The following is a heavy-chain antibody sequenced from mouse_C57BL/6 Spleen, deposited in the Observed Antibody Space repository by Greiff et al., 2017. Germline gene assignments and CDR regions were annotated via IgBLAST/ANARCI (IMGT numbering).Heavy chain of an antibody. V-gene: IGHV1-82*01. CDR1: GYAFSSSW. CDR2: MYPGDGDT. CDR3: ARSENYAMDY. Sequence: VQLQQSGPELVKPGASVKISCKASGYAFSSSWMNWVKQRPGKGLEWIGRMYPGDGDTNYNGKFKGKATLTADKSSSTAYMQLSSLTSEDSAVYFCARSENYAMDYWGQGTSVTVSS. J-gene: IGHJ4*01.